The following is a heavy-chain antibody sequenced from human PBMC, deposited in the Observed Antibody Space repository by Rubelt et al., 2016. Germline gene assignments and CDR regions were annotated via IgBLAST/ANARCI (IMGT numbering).Heavy chain of an antibody. D-gene: IGHD3-22*01. CDR3: RGGFFYDGAGWYNSGMDV. CDR2: IYSGGRT. Sequence: EVQLVESGGGLVQPGGSLRLSCAASGFTFSNYAMSWVRQTPGKGLEWVSLIYSGGRTFYADSVKGRFSISKDNSKNKLDLKRDSLRVDDTAVYFCRGGFFYDGAGWYNSGMDVWGQGTTVTVSS. CDR1: GFTFSNYA. V-gene: IGHV3-66*01. J-gene: IGHJ6*02.